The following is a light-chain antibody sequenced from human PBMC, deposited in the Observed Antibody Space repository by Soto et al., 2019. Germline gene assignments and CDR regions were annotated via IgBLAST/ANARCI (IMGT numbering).Light chain of an antibody. V-gene: IGLV2-14*01. J-gene: IGLJ1*01. Sequence: LTQPASVSGSPGQSITISCTGTSSDVGGYNYVSWYQQHPGKAPKLMIYEVSDRPSGVSNRFSGSKSGNTASLTISGLQAEDEADYYCSSYASSSTYVFGTGTKVTV. CDR2: EVS. CDR3: SSYASSSTYV. CDR1: SSDVGGYNY.